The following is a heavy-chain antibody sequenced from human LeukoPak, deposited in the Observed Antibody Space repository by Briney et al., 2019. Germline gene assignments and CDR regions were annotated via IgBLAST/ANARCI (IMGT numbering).Heavy chain of an antibody. D-gene: IGHD6-19*01. CDR2: ISGSGGST. CDR1: GFTFSSYA. CDR3: ARDGRSSGWYAGWFDP. V-gene: IGHV3-23*01. J-gene: IGHJ5*02. Sequence: PGGSLRLSCAASGFTFSSYAMSWVRQAPGKGLEWVSAISGSGGSTYYADSVKGRFTISRDNSKNTLYLQMNSLRAEDTAVYYCARDGRSSGWYAGWFDPWGQGTLVTVSS.